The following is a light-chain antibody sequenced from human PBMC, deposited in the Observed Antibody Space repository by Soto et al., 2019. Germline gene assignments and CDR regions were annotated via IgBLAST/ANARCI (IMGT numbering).Light chain of an antibody. CDR1: QSVIGW. V-gene: IGKV1-5*01. CDR3: KQYETFSGT. J-gene: IGKJ1*01. Sequence: DIQMTQSPSTLSASVGYTVRVTCRASQSVIGWLAWYQQKPGEAPKLLIYDASALPRGVPSRFSGIGSGTKFTLTIASLQPDDFATYYCKQYETFSGTFGPGTKVDIK. CDR2: DAS.